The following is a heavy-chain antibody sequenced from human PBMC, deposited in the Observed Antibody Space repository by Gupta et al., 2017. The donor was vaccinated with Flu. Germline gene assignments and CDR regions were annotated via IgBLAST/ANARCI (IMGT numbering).Heavy chain of an antibody. CDR3: ARVRGIAVAGDYYYYGMDV. J-gene: IGHJ6*02. CDR2: IGTAGDT. CDR1: GFTFSSYD. Sequence: EVQLVASGGGLVQTGGSLRLSCAASGFTFSSYDMHWVRQATGKGLEWVSAIGTAGDTYYPGSVKGRFTISRENAKNSLYLQMNSLSAGDTAVYYCARVRGIAVAGDYYYYGMDVWGQGTTVTVSS. D-gene: IGHD6-19*01. V-gene: IGHV3-13*04.